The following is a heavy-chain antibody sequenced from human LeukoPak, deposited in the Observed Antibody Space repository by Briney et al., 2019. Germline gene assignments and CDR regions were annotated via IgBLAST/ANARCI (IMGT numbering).Heavy chain of an antibody. D-gene: IGHD3-22*01. V-gene: IGHV3-33*06. Sequence: GGSLRLSCAASGFTFSSYGMHWVPQAPGKGLVWVAVIWYDGSNKYYADSVKGRFTISRDNSKNTLYLQMNSLRAEDTAVYYCAKEGDDSIGYPMAEYFQHWGQGTLVTVSS. CDR1: GFTFSSYG. CDR3: AKEGDDSIGYPMAEYFQH. CDR2: IWYDGSNK. J-gene: IGHJ1*01.